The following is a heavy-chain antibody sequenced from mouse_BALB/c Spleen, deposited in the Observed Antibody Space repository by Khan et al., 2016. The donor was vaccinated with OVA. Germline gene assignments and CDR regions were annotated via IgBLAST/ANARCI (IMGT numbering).Heavy chain of an antibody. J-gene: IGHJ2*01. V-gene: IGHV2-2*02. CDR2: IWSGGST. Sequence: QVQLKESGPGLGRPYQGRSITAPVLVFSLPSLGVPGVGKSPGKGLEWLGVIWSGGSTDYNAAFISRLSISKDNSKSQVFFKMNSLQANDTAIYYCARKGFDYWGQGTTLTVSS. CDR1: VFSLPSLG. CDR3: ARKGFDY.